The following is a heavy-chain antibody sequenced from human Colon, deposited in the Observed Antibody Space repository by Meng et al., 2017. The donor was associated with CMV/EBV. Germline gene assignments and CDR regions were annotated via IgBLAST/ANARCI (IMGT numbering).Heavy chain of an antibody. V-gene: IGHV3-30*02. CDR2: IRHDGSNT. CDR3: ARPDQYCSSATCPFFQH. Sequence: FTFSSYGMHWVRQAPGKGLEWVAFIRHDGSNTYYAESVRGRVSISRDNSKNTVYLQMNSLRAEDTAVYYCARPDQYCSSATCPFFQHWGQGTLVTVSS. CDR1: FTFSSYG. J-gene: IGHJ1*01. D-gene: IGHD2-2*01.